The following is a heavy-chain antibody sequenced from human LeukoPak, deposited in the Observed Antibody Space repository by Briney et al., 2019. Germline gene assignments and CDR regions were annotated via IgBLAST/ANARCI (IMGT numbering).Heavy chain of an antibody. J-gene: IGHJ3*02. D-gene: IGHD3-3*01. CDR1: GFTFSSYS. CDR3: ARDEEGGYDFWSGYYRSDAFDI. CDR2: ISYDGSNK. V-gene: IGHV3-30*03. Sequence: GGSLRLSCAASGFTFSSYSMNWVRQAPGKGLEWVAVISYDGSNKYYADSVKGRFTISRDNSKNTLYLQMNSLRAEDTAVYYCARDEEGGYDFWSGYYRSDAFDIWGQGAMVTVSS.